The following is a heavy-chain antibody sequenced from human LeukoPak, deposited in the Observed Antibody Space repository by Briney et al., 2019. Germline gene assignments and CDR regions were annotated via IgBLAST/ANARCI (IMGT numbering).Heavy chain of an antibody. CDR1: GFTFSSYA. J-gene: IGHJ4*02. Sequence: PGGSLRLSCAASGFTFSSYAMSWVRQAPGKGLEWVPAISGSGGSTYYADSVKGRFTISRDNSKNTLYLQMNSLRAEDTAVYYCAKDLDVVVVPAANDYWGQGTLVTVSS. D-gene: IGHD2-2*01. V-gene: IGHV3-23*01. CDR3: AKDLDVVVVPAANDY. CDR2: ISGSGGST.